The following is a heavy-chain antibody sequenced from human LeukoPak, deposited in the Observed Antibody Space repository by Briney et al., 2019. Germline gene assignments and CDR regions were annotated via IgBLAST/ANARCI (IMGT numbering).Heavy chain of an antibody. V-gene: IGHV1-18*01. CDR1: GYTFTSDG. D-gene: IGHD4-11*01. CDR3: ARDKAVTTELTQYFQH. J-gene: IGHJ1*01. Sequence: ASVKVSCKASGYTFTSDGISWVRQAPGQGLEWLGRISAYNGNTNYAQKLQVRVTMTTDTSTSTAYMELRSLTSDDTAVYYCARDKAVTTELTQYFQHWGQGTLVTVSS. CDR2: ISAYNGNT.